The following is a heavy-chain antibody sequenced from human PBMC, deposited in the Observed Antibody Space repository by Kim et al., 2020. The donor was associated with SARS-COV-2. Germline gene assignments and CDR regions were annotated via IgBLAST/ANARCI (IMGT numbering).Heavy chain of an antibody. D-gene: IGHD3-16*01. CDR3: AGDGANKWFDP. CDR2: IYHSGST. J-gene: IGHJ5*02. Sequence: SETLSLTCAVSGGSISSSNWWRWVRQPPGKGLGWIGEIYHSGSTNYNPSLKSRVTISVDKSKNQFSLKLSSVTAADTAVYYCAGDGANKWFDPWGQGTLVTVSS. CDR1: GGSISSSNW. V-gene: IGHV4-4*02.